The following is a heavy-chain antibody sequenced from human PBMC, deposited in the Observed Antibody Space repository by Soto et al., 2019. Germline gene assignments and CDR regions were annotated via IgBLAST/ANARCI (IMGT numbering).Heavy chain of an antibody. CDR2: ISWNSGSI. CDR3: AKAFERYCSGGSCYFDY. V-gene: IGHV3-9*01. CDR1: GFTFDDYA. J-gene: IGHJ4*02. D-gene: IGHD2-15*01. Sequence: EVPLVESGGGLVQPGRSLRLSCAASGFTFDDYAMHWVRQAPGQGLEWVSGISWNSGSIGYADSVKGRFAISRDTAKTSLYLQMTSLRAEDTALSYCAKAFERYCSGGSCYFDYWGQGTLVTVSS.